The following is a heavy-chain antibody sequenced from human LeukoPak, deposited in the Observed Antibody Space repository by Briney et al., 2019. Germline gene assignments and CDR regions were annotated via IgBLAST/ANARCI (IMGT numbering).Heavy chain of an antibody. V-gene: IGHV1-18*01. CDR3: ARGINYGSGRYYYLDY. J-gene: IGHJ4*02. CDR2: ISVYNGNT. D-gene: IGHD3-10*01. Sequence: ASVKVSCKASGYTFINSGITWVRQAPGQGLEWMAWISVYNGNTNYAQKFQGRVTMTTDTSTNTAYMELRSLRSVDTAVYYCARGINYGSGRYYYLDYWGQGTLVTVSS. CDR1: GYTFINSG.